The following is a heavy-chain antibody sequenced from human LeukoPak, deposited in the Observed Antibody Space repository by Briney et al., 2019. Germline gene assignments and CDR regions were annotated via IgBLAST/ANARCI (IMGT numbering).Heavy chain of an antibody. D-gene: IGHD3-10*01. CDR1: GGSISSSSYY. CDR2: IYYSGST. J-gene: IGHJ4*02. Sequence: PSETLSLTCTVSGGSISSSSYYWGWIRQPPGKGLEWIGSIYYSGSTYYNPSLKSRVTISVDTSKNQFSLKLSSVTAADTAVYYCARQGPMVRGLVDYWGQGTLVTVSS. CDR3: ARQGPMVRGLVDY. V-gene: IGHV4-39*01.